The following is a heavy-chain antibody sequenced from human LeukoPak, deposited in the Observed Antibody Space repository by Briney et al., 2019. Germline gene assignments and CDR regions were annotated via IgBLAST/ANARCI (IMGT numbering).Heavy chain of an antibody. CDR2: ISSSSSTI. D-gene: IGHD6-13*01. Sequence: GGSLRLSCAASGFTFSTYTMNWVRQAPGKGLEWVSYISSSSSTIYYADSVKGRFTISRDNAKNSLYLQMNSLRAEDTAVYYCARGRGSSWYYFDYWGQGTLVTVSS. V-gene: IGHV3-48*01. J-gene: IGHJ4*02. CDR3: ARGRGSSWYYFDY. CDR1: GFTFSTYT.